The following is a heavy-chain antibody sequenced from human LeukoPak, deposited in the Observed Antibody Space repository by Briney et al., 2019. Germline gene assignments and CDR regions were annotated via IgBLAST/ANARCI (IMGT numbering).Heavy chain of an antibody. J-gene: IGHJ5*02. D-gene: IGHD3-3*01. CDR1: GATFSSCA. V-gene: IGHV1-69*06. Sequence: SVKVSCKATGATFSSCAISWVRQAHAPGLERMGGIIPIFGTANYAQKFQGRVTITADRSTSTAYMELSSLRSEYTAVYYCARVNVYYDFWSGYLGPWGQGTLVTVSS. CDR2: IIPIFGTA. CDR3: ARVNVYYDFWSGYLGP.